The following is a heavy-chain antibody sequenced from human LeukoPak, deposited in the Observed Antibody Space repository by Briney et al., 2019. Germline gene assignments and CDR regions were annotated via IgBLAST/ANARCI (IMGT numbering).Heavy chain of an antibody. CDR1: GFTAGTSW. V-gene: IGHV3-7*01. Sequence: GRSLTLSYAAAGFTAGTSWMSSVRQAPGKGLEWVANINQDGSAQYYVVSVKGRVTISRENDKCSMYLQRNSLRAENTAVYYCARSARWGQGNLVTVSS. CDR3: ARSAR. J-gene: IGHJ4*02. CDR2: INQDGSAQ.